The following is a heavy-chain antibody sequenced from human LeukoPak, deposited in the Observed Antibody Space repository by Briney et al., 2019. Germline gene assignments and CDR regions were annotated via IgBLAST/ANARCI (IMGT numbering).Heavy chain of an antibody. V-gene: IGHV1-2*02. D-gene: IGHD4-17*01. CDR1: GYTFTGYY. CDR2: INPKSGGT. J-gene: IGHJ6*02. Sequence: ASVKLSCKASGYTFTGYYMHWVRQAPGQGLEWMGWINPKSGGTNYAQNFQGRLTMTTDTSTSTDYMQLGRLRSADTAVYYCASAVTTPLGSEYGMDLWGQGTTVTVSS. CDR3: ASAVTTPLGSEYGMDL.